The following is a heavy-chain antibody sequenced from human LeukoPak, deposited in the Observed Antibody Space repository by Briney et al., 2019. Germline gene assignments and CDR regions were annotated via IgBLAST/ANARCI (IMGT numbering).Heavy chain of an antibody. J-gene: IGHJ4*02. V-gene: IGHV3-23*01. CDR1: GFTFSSYG. CDR3: AKSIGSSGWYPFDY. CDR2: ISGSGDST. Sequence: PGESLRLSCAASGFTFSSYGMSWVRQAPGEGLEWGSAISGSGDSTDYADSVKGRITISRDNSRNTLYLQMNSLRVEDTAVYYCAKSIGSSGWYPFDYWGQGTLVTVSS. D-gene: IGHD6-19*01.